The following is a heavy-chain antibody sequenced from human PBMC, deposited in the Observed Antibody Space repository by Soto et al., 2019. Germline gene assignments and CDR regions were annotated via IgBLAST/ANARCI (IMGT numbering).Heavy chain of an antibody. D-gene: IGHD4-17*01. CDR3: ARSTYGDYVQPYYYYGMDV. CDR1: GYTFTSYG. J-gene: IGHJ6*02. Sequence: ASVKVSCKASGYTFTSYGISWVRQAPGQGLEWMGWISAYNGNKNYAQKLQGRVTMTTDTSTSTAYMELRSLRSDDTAVYYCARSTYGDYVQPYYYYGMDVWGQGTTVTVSS. CDR2: ISAYNGNK. V-gene: IGHV1-18*01.